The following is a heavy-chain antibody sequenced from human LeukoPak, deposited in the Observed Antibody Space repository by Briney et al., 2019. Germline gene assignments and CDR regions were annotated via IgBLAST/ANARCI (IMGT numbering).Heavy chain of an antibody. CDR1: GFTFSSYA. D-gene: IGHD5-24*01. Sequence: GGSLRLSCAASGFTFSSYAMSWVRQAPGKGLEWVSAISGSGGSTYYADSVKGRFTISRDNAKNSLYLQMNSLRAEDTALYYCAKEDGYNQYYFDYWGQGTLVTVSS. CDR3: AKEDGYNQYYFDY. J-gene: IGHJ4*02. V-gene: IGHV3-23*01. CDR2: ISGSGGST.